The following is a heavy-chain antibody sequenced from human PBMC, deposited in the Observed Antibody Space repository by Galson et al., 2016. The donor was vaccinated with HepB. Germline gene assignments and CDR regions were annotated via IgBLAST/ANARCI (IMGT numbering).Heavy chain of an antibody. CDR2: IHTSGST. Sequence: TLSLTCTVSGGSLSSGSHSWSWIRQPAGKGLEWIGRIHTSGSTNHNPSLKSRVTMLVDTSKNQFSLKLSSVTAADAALYYCAREVRYFDWSGTKGTANWFDPWGQGTLVTVSS. J-gene: IGHJ5*02. D-gene: IGHD3-9*01. CDR1: GGSLSSGSHS. CDR3: AREVRYFDWSGTKGTANWFDP. V-gene: IGHV4-61*02.